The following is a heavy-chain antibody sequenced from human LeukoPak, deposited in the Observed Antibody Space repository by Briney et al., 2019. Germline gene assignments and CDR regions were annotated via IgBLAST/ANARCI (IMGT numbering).Heavy chain of an antibody. Sequence: GGSLRLSCAASGFTFSSYAMSWVRQAPGKGLEWVSAISGSGGSTYYADSAKGRFTISRDNSKTTLYLQMNSLRAEDTAVYYCAKAVDIVVVPAAMLYYYYYGMDVWGKGTTVTVSS. CDR2: ISGSGGST. CDR1: GFTFSSYA. V-gene: IGHV3-23*01. J-gene: IGHJ6*04. D-gene: IGHD2-2*01. CDR3: AKAVDIVVVPAAMLYYYYYGMDV.